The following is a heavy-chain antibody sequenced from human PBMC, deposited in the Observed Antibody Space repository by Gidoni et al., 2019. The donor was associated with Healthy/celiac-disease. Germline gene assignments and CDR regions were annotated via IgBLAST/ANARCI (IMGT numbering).Heavy chain of an antibody. CDR3: ARGIVVVPAPPTYYYYGMYV. CDR1: GGSFSGYY. CDR2: INHSGST. V-gene: IGHV4-34*01. Sequence: QVQLQQWGAGLLKPSETLSLTCAVYGGSFSGYYWSWIRQPPGKGLEWIGEINHSGSTNYNPSLKSRVTISGDTSKNQFSLKLSSVTAADTAVYYCARGIVVVPAPPTYYYYGMYVWGQGTTVTVSS. D-gene: IGHD2-2*01. J-gene: IGHJ6*02.